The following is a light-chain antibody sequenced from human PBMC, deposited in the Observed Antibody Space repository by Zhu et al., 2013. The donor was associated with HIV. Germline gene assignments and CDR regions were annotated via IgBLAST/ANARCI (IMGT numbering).Light chain of an antibody. V-gene: IGKV3-20*01. Sequence: EIVLTQSPATLSLSPGERATLSCRASQSVSSYLAWYQQKPGQAPRLLIYDASSRATGIPDRFSGSGSGTDFTLTISRLEPEDFAVYYCQQYGSPTFGGGTKVEIK. CDR1: QSVSSY. J-gene: IGKJ4*01. CDR3: QQYGSPT. CDR2: DAS.